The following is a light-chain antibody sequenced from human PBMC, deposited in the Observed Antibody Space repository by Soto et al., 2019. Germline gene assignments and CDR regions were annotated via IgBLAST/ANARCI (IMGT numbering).Light chain of an antibody. CDR1: SSDVGGYNY. V-gene: IGLV2-14*01. Sequence: QSALTQPASVSGSPGQSITISCTGTSSDVGGYNYVSWYQQHPRKAPKLMIYDVSNRPSGVSNRFSGSKSGNTASLTISGLQSEDQTHYYCSSYTSRSTLGFGTG. J-gene: IGLJ1*01. CDR3: SSYTSRSTLG. CDR2: DVS.